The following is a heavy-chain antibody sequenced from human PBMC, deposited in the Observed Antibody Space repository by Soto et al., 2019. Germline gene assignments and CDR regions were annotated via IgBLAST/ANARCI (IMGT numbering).Heavy chain of an antibody. D-gene: IGHD3-3*01. J-gene: IGHJ4*02. Sequence: GGSLRLSCAASGFTFSSYDMHWVRQATGKGLEWVSAIGTAGDTYYPGSVKGRFTISRENAKNSLYLQMNSLRAEDTAVYYCARVDFWSGYSYIDYWGQATLVTVSS. V-gene: IGHV3-13*01. CDR1: GFTFSSYD. CDR2: IGTAGDT. CDR3: ARVDFWSGYSYIDY.